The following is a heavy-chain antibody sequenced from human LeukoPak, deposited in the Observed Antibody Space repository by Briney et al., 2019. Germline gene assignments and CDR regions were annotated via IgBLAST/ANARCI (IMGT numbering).Heavy chain of an antibody. CDR2: IYTSGST. J-gene: IGHJ6*03. Sequence: SETLSLTCTVSGGSITSYYWSWIRQPAGKGLEWIGRIYTSGSTNYNPSLKSRVTISVDTSKNQFSLKLSSVTAADTAVYYCARELYYYDSSGYYYYYYYMDVWGKGTTVTISS. CDR3: ARELYYYDSSGYYYYYYYMDV. D-gene: IGHD3-22*01. V-gene: IGHV4-4*07. CDR1: GGSITSYY.